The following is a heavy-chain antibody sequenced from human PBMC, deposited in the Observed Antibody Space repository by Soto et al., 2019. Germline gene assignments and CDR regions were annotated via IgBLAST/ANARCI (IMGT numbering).Heavy chain of an antibody. Sequence: QVQLVQSGDEMKKPATSVRVSCKASGYIFVNYGIAWERQAPGQGLEWMGWISPYTGDTHSASKVQGRLTMTTDTSTSTAYMDLGSLTSDDTAVYYCAMVDNYVTPTPQDVWGQGTTVTVSS. V-gene: IGHV1-18*01. D-gene: IGHD3-16*01. CDR1: GYIFVNYG. CDR3: AMVDNYVTPTPQDV. CDR2: ISPYTGDT. J-gene: IGHJ6*02.